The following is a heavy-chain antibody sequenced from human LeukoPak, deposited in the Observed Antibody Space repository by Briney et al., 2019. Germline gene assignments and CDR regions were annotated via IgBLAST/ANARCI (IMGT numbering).Heavy chain of an antibody. CDR1: GFTFSSYS. V-gene: IGHV3-23*01. D-gene: IGHD6-25*01. J-gene: IGHJ4*02. Sequence: GGSLRLSCAVSGFTFSSYSMNWVRQAPGKGLEWVSAISGSGGNTYYADSVKGRFTISRDNSMNTLYLQMNSLRAEDTAVYYCATRSFSGSRDYWGQGTLVTVSS. CDR2: ISGSGGNT. CDR3: ATRSFSGSRDY.